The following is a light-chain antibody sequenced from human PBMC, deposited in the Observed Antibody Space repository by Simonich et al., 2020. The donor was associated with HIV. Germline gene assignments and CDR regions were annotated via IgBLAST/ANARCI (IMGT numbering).Light chain of an antibody. J-gene: IGKJ2*01. Sequence: DIQMTQSPSSLSESVGDRVTITCRASPSITNYLYWYQQQQGKAPKLLIYDASNLETGVPSRFSGSGAGTDFTFTISSLQPEDIATYYCQQYDNLPRYTFGQGTKLEIK. CDR2: DAS. CDR1: PSITNY. CDR3: QQYDNLPRYT. V-gene: IGKV1-33*01.